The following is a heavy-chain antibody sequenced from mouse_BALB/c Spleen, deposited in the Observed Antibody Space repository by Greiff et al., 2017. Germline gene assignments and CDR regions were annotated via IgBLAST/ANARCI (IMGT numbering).Heavy chain of an antibody. J-gene: IGHJ4*01. D-gene: IGHD1-2*01. CDR2: INPGSGGT. V-gene: IGHV1-54*03. Sequence: VNVVESGAELVRPGTSVKVSCKASGYAFTNYLIEWVKQRPGQGLEWIGVINPGSGGTNYNEKFKGKATLTADKSSSTAYMHLSSLTSDDSAVYFCARWGLLRPSYAMDYWGQGTSVTVSS. CDR1: GYAFTNYL. CDR3: ARWGLLRPSYAMDY.